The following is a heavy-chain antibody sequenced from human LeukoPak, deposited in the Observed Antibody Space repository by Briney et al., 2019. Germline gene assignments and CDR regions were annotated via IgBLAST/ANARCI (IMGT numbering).Heavy chain of an antibody. CDR2: IYTSGSN. CDR3: ARVVTTVTPLGYYYYYMDV. CDR1: GGSISGYY. Sequence: PSETLSLTCTVSGGSISGYYWSCIPQPAGKGLEWIGRIYTSGSNNYNPSLKSRVTMSVDTSKNQFSLKLSSVTAADTAVYYCARVVTTVTPLGYYYYYMDVWGKGTTVTVSS. J-gene: IGHJ6*03. V-gene: IGHV4-4*07. D-gene: IGHD4-11*01.